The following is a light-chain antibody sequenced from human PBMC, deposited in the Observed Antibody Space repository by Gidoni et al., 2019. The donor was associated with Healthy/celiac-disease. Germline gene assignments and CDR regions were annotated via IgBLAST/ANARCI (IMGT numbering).Light chain of an antibody. CDR2: AAS. J-gene: IGKJ2*01. CDR3: QQSYSTPKT. CDR1: QSISSY. Sequence: DIQMTQPPSSLSASVGDRVTITCRASQSISSYLNWYQQKPGKAPKLLIYAASSLQSGVPSRFSSSGSGTDFTRTISSLQPEDFATYYWQQSYSTPKTFGQGTKLEIK. V-gene: IGKV1-39*01.